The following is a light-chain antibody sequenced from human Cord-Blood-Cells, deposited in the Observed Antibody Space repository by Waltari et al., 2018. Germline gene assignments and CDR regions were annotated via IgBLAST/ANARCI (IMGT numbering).Light chain of an antibody. CDR3: CSYAGSSTVV. CDR1: SSDVGSYNL. V-gene: IGLV2-23*01. J-gene: IGLJ2*01. CDR2: EGS. Sequence: QSALTQPASVSGSPGQSITISCTGTSSDVGSYNLVSWYQQHPGKAPKLMIYEGSKRLSVVSTRFAGSNSGNAASLTISGLQAEDEADYYCCSYAGSSTVVFGGGTKLTVL.